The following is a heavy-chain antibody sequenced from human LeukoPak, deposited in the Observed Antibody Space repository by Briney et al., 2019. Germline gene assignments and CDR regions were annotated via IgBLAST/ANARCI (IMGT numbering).Heavy chain of an antibody. J-gene: IGHJ4*02. V-gene: IGHV4-39*01. D-gene: IGHD3-22*01. CDR1: GGSISSSSYY. CDR3: ARHVGYYYDSSGYYTPVDYYFDY. Sequence: PSETLSLTCTVSGGSISSSSYYWGWIRQPPGKGLEWIGSIYYSGSTYYNPSLKSRVTISVDTSKNQFSLKLSSVTAADTAVYYCARHVGYYYDSSGYYTPVDYYFDYWGQGTLVTVSS. CDR2: IYYSGST.